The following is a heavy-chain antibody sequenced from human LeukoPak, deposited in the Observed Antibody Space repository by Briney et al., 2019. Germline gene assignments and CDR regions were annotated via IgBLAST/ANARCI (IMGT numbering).Heavy chain of an antibody. V-gene: IGHV3-30-3*01. CDR2: ISSDGNHK. J-gene: IGHJ5*02. D-gene: IGHD5-12*01. CDR3: ARDRLPPPGVYCFDP. CDR1: GFTFSTYA. Sequence: GGSLRLSCAASGFTFSTYAMHWVRQAPGKGLEWVAAISSDGNHKHFADSVRGRFTISRDNSKNTLFLQMNSLRPDDTAVYYCARDRLPPPGVYCFDPWGQGTLVAVSS.